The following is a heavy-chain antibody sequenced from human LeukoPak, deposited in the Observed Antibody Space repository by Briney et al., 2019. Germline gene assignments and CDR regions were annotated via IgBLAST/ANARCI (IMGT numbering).Heavy chain of an antibody. V-gene: IGHV3-30*02. CDR2: IRYDGTNK. J-gene: IGHJ4*02. CDR1: GFSFSSYG. D-gene: IGHD3-10*01. CDR3: AKWRRGHYYGSGTELDY. Sequence: PGGSLRLSCAASGFSFSSYGMHWVRQAPGKGLEWVAFIRYDGTNKYYADSVKGRFTISRDNSKNTFYLQMNSLRREDTAMYYCAKWRRGHYYGSGTELDYWGQGTLVTVSS.